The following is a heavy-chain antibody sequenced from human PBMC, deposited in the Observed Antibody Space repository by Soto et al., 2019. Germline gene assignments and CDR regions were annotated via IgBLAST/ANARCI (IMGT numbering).Heavy chain of an antibody. J-gene: IGHJ4*02. CDR3: ARVEGGNLEPERYFDY. CDR2: ISSRSSYI. CDR1: GFTFSSYS. Sequence: EVQLVESGGGLVKPGGSLRLSCAASGFTFSSYSMNWVRQAPGKGLEWVSSISSRSSYIYYADSVKGRFTNSRDNAKTSLYQQINSLRAENTAVHYCARVEGGNLEPERYFDYWGQGTLVTVSS. V-gene: IGHV3-21*01. D-gene: IGHD1-1*01.